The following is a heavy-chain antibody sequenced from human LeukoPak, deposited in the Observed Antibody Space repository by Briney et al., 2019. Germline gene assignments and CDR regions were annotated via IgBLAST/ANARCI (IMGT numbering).Heavy chain of an antibody. D-gene: IGHD2-21*02. Sequence: GRSLRLSCAASGFTFDDYAMHWVRQAPGKGPEWVSGISWNSGSIGYADSVKGRFTISRDNAKNSLYLQMNSLRAEDMALYYCAKSPCGGGCYSFDYWGQGTLVTVSS. V-gene: IGHV3-9*03. CDR2: ISWNSGSI. J-gene: IGHJ4*02. CDR3: AKSPCGGGCYSFDY. CDR1: GFTFDDYA.